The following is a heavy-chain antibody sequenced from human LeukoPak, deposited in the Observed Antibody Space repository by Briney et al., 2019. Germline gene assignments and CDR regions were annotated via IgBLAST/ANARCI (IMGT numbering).Heavy chain of an antibody. CDR2: INPNTGGA. J-gene: IGHJ4*02. Sequence: ASVTDSCKSSGYTFIGYCMHWVRQAPAQGLEWMGWINPNTGGANYAQKFQGRVTITRETSINPAYMALSRLRTDAQAPNYCSRSPFLYDSSVYYYCSYFWGQGTVVTVSS. D-gene: IGHD3-22*01. V-gene: IGHV1-2*02. CDR1: GYTFIGYC. CDR3: SRSPFLYDSSVYYYCSYF.